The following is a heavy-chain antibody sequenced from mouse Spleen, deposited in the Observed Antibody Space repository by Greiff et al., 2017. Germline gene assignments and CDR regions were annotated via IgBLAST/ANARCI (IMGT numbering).Heavy chain of an antibody. V-gene: IGHV5-6-3*01. CDR3: ARDGITTVVAPFDY. CDR1: GFTFSSYG. CDR2: INSNGGST. Sequence: EVQVVESGGGLVQPGGSLKLSCAASGFTFSSYGMSWVRQTPDKRLELVATINSNGGSTYYPDSVKGRFTISRDNAKNTLYLQMSSLKSEDTAMYYCARDGITTVVAPFDYWGQGTTLTVSS. J-gene: IGHJ2*01. D-gene: IGHD1-1*01.